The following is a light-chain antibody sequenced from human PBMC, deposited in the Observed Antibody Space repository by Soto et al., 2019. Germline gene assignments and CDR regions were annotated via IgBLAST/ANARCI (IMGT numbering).Light chain of an antibody. CDR2: AAS. CDR1: QSIAAY. CDR3: QQSYNTPYT. J-gene: IGKJ2*01. Sequence: DIQMTQSPSSLSASVGDRITITCRASQSIAAYLNWYQHKPGKAPKLLIYAASSVQSGVPSRFSGSASGTDFTLTISSLQPEDFATYYCQQSYNTPYTFGQGTKLEIK. V-gene: IGKV1-39*01.